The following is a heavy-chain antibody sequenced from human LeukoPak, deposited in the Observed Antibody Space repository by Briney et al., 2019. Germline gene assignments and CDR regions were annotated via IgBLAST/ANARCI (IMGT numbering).Heavy chain of an antibody. J-gene: IGHJ4*02. CDR3: ARDPGGAGALDY. CDR2: ISAYNGDT. V-gene: IGHV1-18*01. D-gene: IGHD3-16*01. CDR1: GYTFTKYG. Sequence: GASVKVSCKASGYTFTKYGFSWVRQAPGQGLEWMGWISAYNGDTNYAQKLQGRVTMTTDTSTSTAYMELRSLRSDDTAVYYCARDPGGAGALDYWGQGTLVTVSS.